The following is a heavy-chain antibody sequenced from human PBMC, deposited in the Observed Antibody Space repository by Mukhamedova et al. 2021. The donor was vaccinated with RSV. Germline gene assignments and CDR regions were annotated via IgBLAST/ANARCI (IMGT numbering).Heavy chain of an antibody. V-gene: IGHV1-69*01. CDR2: IIPIFGTA. Sequence: GIIPIFGTANYAQKFQGRVTITADESTSTAYMELSSLRSEDTAVYYCASVRDSSGYPFDYWGQGTLVTAYS. J-gene: IGHJ4*02. CDR3: ASVRDSSGYPFDY. D-gene: IGHD3-22*01.